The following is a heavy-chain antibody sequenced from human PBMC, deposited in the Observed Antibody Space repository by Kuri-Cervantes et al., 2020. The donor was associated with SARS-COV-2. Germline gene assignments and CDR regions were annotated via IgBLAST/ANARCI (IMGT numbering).Heavy chain of an antibody. J-gene: IGHJ6*02. CDR3: AREGVTGTTYYYYYGMDV. D-gene: IGHD1-7*01. CDR2: ISSSSSTI. CDR1: GFTFSSYS. Sequence: GESLKISCAASGFTFSSYSMNWVRQAPGKGLEWVSYISSSSSTIYYADSVKGRFTISRDNAMNSLYLQMNSLRDEDTAVYYCAREGVTGTTYYYYYGMDVWGQGTTVTVSS. V-gene: IGHV3-48*02.